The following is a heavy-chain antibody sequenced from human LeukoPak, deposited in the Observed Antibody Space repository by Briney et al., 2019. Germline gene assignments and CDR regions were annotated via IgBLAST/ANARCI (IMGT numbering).Heavy chain of an antibody. CDR1: GGTFSSYA. Sequence: ASVKVSCKASGGTFSSYAISWVRQAPGQGLEWMGGIIPIFGTANYAQKFQGRVTITADKSKSTAYMELCSLRSEDTAVYYCARYSTFGGVTYFDYWGQGTLVTVSS. CDR2: IIPIFGTA. J-gene: IGHJ4*02. CDR3: ARYSTFGGVTYFDY. D-gene: IGHD3-16*01. V-gene: IGHV1-69*06.